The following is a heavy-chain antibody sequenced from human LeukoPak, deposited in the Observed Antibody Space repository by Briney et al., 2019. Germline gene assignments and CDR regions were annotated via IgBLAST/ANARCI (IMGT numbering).Heavy chain of an antibody. CDR2: IIPIFGTA. CDR1: GGTFSSYA. V-gene: IGHV1-69*05. D-gene: IGHD4-17*01. J-gene: IGHJ4*02. Sequence: SVKVSCKAYGGTFSSYAISWVRQAPGQGLEWMGGIIPIFGTANYAQKFQGRVTITTDESTSTAYMELSSLRSEDTAVYYCAALHDYGDYGVVWGDPAFDYWGQGTLVTVSS. CDR3: AALHDYGDYGVVWGDPAFDY.